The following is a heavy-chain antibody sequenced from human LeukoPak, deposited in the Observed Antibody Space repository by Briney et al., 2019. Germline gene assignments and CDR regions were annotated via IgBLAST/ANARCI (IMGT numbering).Heavy chain of an antibody. CDR3: AKDRGSGSYGDY. D-gene: IGHD1-26*01. Sequence: GGSLRLSCAASGFTFSSYGMHWVRQAPGKGLEWVAVISYDGSNKYYADSVKGRFTISRDNSKNTLYLQMNSLRAEDTAVYYCAKDRGSGSYGDYWGQGTLVTVSS. J-gene: IGHJ4*02. CDR2: ISYDGSNK. CDR1: GFTFSSYG. V-gene: IGHV3-30*18.